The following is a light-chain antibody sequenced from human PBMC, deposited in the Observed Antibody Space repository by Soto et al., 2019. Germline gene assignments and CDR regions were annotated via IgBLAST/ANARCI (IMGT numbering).Light chain of an antibody. CDR3: QQQNNWHRT. CDR1: QTIRNY. Sequence: EILLTQSPATLSLSPGDRATLSCRASQTIRNYLAWYQQKPGQAPRLLIYGASTRASGIPARFSGSGSGTEFSLTTISLQSEDFAVYYCQQQNNWHRTFGQGTKVDIK. CDR2: GAS. V-gene: IGKV3-15*01. J-gene: IGKJ1*01.